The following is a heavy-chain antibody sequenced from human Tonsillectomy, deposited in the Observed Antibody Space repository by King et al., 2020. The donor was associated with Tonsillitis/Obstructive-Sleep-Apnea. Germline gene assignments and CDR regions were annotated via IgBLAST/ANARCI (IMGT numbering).Heavy chain of an antibody. J-gene: IGHJ6*03. CDR1: GGSVSSGSYY. CDR2: IYYSGST. CDR3: AKDQYSYNNPTDYYYYYMDV. Sequence: QLQESGPGLVKPSETLSLTCTVSGGSVSSGSYYWSWIRQPPGKGLEWIGYIYYSGSTNYNPSLKSRVTISVDTSKNQFSLKLSSVTAADTAVYYCAKDQYSYNNPTDYYYYYMDVWGKGTTVTVSS. D-gene: IGHD1-26*01. V-gene: IGHV4-61*01.